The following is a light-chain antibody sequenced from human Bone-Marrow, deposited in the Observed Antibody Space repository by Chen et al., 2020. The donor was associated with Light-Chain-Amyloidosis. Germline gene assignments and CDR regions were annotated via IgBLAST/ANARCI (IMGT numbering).Light chain of an antibody. J-gene: IGLJ2*01. CDR3: QSADSSGTYEVI. Sequence: SYELTQPPSVSVSPGQTARITCSGDDLPTKYAYWYQQKPGQAPVLVIHRETERPSGISERFSGSSSGTTATLTISGVQAEDEADYYCQSADSSGTYEVIFGGGTKLTVL. CDR1: DLPTKY. V-gene: IGLV3-25*03. CDR2: RET.